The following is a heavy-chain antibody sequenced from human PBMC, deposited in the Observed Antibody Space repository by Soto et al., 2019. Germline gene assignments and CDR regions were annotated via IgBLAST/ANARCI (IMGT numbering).Heavy chain of an antibody. CDR3: ARTNSLGYYYGMDV. D-gene: IGHD7-27*01. Sequence: TLVNPTQTLTLTCTFSGFSLSTSGMRVSWIRQPPGKALEWLARIDWDDDNFYSTSLKTRLTSSKDTSKNQVVLTMTNMDPVDTATYYCARTNSLGYYYGMDVWGQGTTVTVSS. V-gene: IGHV2-70*04. J-gene: IGHJ6*02. CDR2: IDWDDDN. CDR1: GFSLSTSGMR.